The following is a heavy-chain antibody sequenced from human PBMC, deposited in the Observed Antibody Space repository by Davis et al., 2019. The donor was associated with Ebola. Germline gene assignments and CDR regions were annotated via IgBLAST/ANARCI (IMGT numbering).Heavy chain of an antibody. V-gene: IGHV1-8*01. CDR1: GYTFTSYD. J-gene: IGHJ4*02. Sequence: ASVTVSCKASGYTFTSYDINWVRQATGQGLEWMGWMNPNSGNTGYAQKFQGRVTMTEDTSTDTAYMELSSLRSEETAVYYCATAWVVEWLLHWGQGNLVTVSS. CDR3: ATAWVVEWLLH. D-gene: IGHD3-3*01. CDR2: MNPNSGNT.